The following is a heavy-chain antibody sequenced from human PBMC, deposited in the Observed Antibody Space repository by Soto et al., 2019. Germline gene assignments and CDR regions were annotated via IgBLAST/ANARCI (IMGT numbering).Heavy chain of an antibody. CDR2: IIPIFGTA. V-gene: IGHV1-69*01. CDR3: ARDRSSGYSYGFGVGFWFDP. CDR1: GGTFSSYA. J-gene: IGHJ5*02. Sequence: QVQLVQSGAEVQKPGSSVKVSCKASGGTFSSYAISWVRQAPGQGLEWMGGIIPIFGTANYAQKFQGRVTSTAKESTSTAHMELSSLRSEDTAVYYGARDRSSGYSYGFGVGFWFDPWGQGTLVTVSS. D-gene: IGHD5-18*01.